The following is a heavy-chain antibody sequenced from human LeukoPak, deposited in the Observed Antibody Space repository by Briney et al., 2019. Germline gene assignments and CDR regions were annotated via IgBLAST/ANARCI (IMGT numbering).Heavy chain of an antibody. V-gene: IGHV3-30*02. CDR2: IRYDGSNK. D-gene: IGHD5-18*01. CDR1: GFTFSSYG. Sequence: GGSLRLSCAASGFTFSSYGMHWVRQAPGKGLEWVAFIRYDGSNKYYADSVKGRFTISRDNSKNTLYLQMNSLRAEDTAVYYCAKAWGYSFSHAFDIWGQGTMVTVSS. CDR3: AKAWGYSFSHAFDI. J-gene: IGHJ3*02.